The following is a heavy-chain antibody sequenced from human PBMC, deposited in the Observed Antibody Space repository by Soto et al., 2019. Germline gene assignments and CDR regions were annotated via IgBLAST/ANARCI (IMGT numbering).Heavy chain of an antibody. V-gene: IGHV4-31*03. CDR2: VFYTGTS. D-gene: IGHD2-8*02. CDR1: GGSINSVNNY. J-gene: IGHJ5*02. Sequence: QVQLQESGPGLVQPSQTLSLTCTVSGGSINSVNNYWSWIRQHPGRGLEWIGHVFYTGTSYYNPSLKSRVSISLDTSKNQVSLKLDSVTAADTAVYYCASDHTICTGDMCYFAGNWFDTLGQGTLGTVSS. CDR3: ASDHTICTGDMCYFAGNWFDT.